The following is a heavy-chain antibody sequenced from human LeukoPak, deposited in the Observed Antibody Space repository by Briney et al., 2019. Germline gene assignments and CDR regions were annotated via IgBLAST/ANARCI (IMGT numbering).Heavy chain of an antibody. Sequence: GGSLRLSCAASGFTVSSNYMSWVRQAPGKGLEWVSVIYSGGSTYYADSVKGRFTISRDNSKNTLYLQMNSLRAEDTAVYYCAKAGYSGYDGGDYFDYWGQGTLVTVSS. J-gene: IGHJ4*02. CDR2: IYSGGST. CDR3: AKAGYSGYDGGDYFDY. CDR1: GFTVSSNY. D-gene: IGHD5-12*01. V-gene: IGHV3-53*01.